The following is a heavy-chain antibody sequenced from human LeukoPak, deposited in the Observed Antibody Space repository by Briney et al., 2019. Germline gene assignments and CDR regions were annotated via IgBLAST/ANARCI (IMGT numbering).Heavy chain of an antibody. J-gene: IGHJ3*02. CDR1: GGSFSGYY. Sequence: PSETLSLTCAVYGGSFSGYYWSWIRQPAGKGLEWIGRIYTSGSTNYNPSLKSRVTMSVDTSKNQFSLKLSSVTAADTAVYYCARATARPSAFDIWGQGTMVTVSS. CDR3: ARATARPSAFDI. V-gene: IGHV4-59*10. D-gene: IGHD6-6*01. CDR2: IYTSGST.